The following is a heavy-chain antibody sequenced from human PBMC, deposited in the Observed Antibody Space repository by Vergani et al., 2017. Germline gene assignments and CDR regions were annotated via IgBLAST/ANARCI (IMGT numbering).Heavy chain of an antibody. Sequence: QVQLVQSGAEVKKPGASVKVSCKASGGTFSSYAISWVRQAPGQGLEWMGRIIPILGIANYAQKFQGRVTIPADKSTSTAYMELSSLRSEDTAVYYCARGGPGCGGDCYFYWGQGTLVTVSS. J-gene: IGHJ4*02. D-gene: IGHD2-21*02. CDR1: GGTFSSYA. CDR2: IIPILGIA. V-gene: IGHV1-69*09. CDR3: ARGGPGCGGDCYFY.